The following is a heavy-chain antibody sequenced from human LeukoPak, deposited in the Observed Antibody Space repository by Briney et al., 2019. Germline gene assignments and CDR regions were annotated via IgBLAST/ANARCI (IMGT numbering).Heavy chain of an antibody. Sequence: PGGSLRLSCSASGFTFSSYGMHWARQAPGKGLEYVSAISSNGGSTYYADSVKGRFTISRDNSKNTLYLQMNSLRAEDTAVYYCAKDWNYVWGSYRYYVFEEWGQGTLVTVSS. V-gene: IGHV3-64*04. CDR3: AKDWNYVWGSYRYYVFEE. D-gene: IGHD3-16*02. J-gene: IGHJ4*02. CDR2: ISSNGGST. CDR1: GFTFSSYG.